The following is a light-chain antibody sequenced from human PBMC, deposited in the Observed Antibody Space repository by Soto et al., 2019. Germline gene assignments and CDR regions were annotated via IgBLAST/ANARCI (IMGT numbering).Light chain of an antibody. CDR1: SNDVGGYNY. CDR2: VVG. J-gene: IGLJ1*01. Sequence: QSVLTQPRSVSGSPGQKVTISCIGTSNDVGGYNYVSWYQQHPGKAPKLLFYVVGNRPSGVPDRFSASKSGNTASLTISGLQAEDVSDYYCCSYAGTHTLYVFVPGTKVTVL. V-gene: IGLV2-11*01. CDR3: CSYAGTHTLYV.